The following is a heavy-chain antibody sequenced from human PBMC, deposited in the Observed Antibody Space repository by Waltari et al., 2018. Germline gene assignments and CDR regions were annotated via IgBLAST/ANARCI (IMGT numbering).Heavy chain of an antibody. V-gene: IGHV3-23*03. CDR1: GFTFSSND. Sequence: EVQLLESGGGLVQPGGSLRLSCEASGFTFSSNDMTWVRQAPGKGLEWVSMIDSGGNTYYADSVKGRFTVSRDNSKNTLYLQMNSLRGEDTAVYYCAKGGDSGSYGFFDFWGQGTLVSVSS. CDR3: AKGGDSGSYGFFDF. D-gene: IGHD1-26*01. CDR2: IDSGGNT. J-gene: IGHJ4*02.